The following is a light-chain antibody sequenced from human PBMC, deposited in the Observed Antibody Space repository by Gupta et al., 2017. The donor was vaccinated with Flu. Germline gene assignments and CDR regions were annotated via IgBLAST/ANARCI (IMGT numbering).Light chain of an antibody. CDR3: AAWDDSLNGYV. J-gene: IGLJ1*01. CDR1: NSNIGSNT. CDR2: SNN. V-gene: IGLV1-44*01. Sequence: QSVLTQQPSASGTPGQRVTISCSGSNSNIGSNTVNWYQQLPGTAPKLLIYSNNQRPSGVPDRFSGPKSGTSASLASSGRQAEDEADYYCAAWDDSLNGYVFGPGTKVTV.